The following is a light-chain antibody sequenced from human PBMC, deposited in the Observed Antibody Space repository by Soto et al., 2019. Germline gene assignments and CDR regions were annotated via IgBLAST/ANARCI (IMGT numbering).Light chain of an antibody. V-gene: IGKV1-5*03. Sequence: DIQMTQSPSTLSGSVGDRVTITCRASQTITSWLAWYQKKPGKAPKLLIYKASTFKSGVPSRFSGSGSGTEFTLTISSLQPDDFATYYCQHYNSYSEEFGQGTKV. J-gene: IGKJ1*01. CDR3: QHYNSYSEE. CDR1: QTITSW. CDR2: KAS.